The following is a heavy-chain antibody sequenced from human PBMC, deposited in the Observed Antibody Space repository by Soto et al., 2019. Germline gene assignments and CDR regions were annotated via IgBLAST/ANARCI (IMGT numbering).Heavy chain of an antibody. CDR3: ARRYYFDY. CDR2: ISYDGSNK. V-gene: IGHV3-30-3*01. Sequence: QVQLVESGGGVVQPGRSLRLSCAASGFTFSSYAMHRVRQAPGKGLEWVAVISYDGSNKYYADSLKGRFTNSRDNSKNTLYLPMTSLRAENTAVYYYARRYYFDYWGQGTLLTVSS. J-gene: IGHJ4*02. CDR1: GFTFSSYA.